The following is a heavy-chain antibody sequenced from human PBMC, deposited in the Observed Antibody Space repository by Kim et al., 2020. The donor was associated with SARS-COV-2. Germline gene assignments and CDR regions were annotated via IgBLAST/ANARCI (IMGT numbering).Heavy chain of an antibody. Sequence: GGSLRLSCAASGFTFSSYAMSWVRQAPGKGLEWVSAISGSGGSTYYADSVKGRFTISRDNSKNTLYLQMNSLRAEDTAVYYCAKANCGGDCYSPYYYYGMDVWGQGTTVTVSS. CDR1: GFTFSSYA. V-gene: IGHV3-23*01. CDR2: ISGSGGST. D-gene: IGHD2-21*02. J-gene: IGHJ6*02. CDR3: AKANCGGDCYSPYYYYGMDV.